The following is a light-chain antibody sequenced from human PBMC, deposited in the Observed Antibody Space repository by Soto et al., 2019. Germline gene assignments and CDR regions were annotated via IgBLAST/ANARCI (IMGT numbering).Light chain of an antibody. Sequence: QSVLTQPASVSGSPGQSITISCTGTSSDVGGYNYVSWYQQHPGKAPKLMIYEVSNRPSGVSNRFSGSKSGNMASLTISGLQAEDEADYYCSSYTSSSTRCVFGTGTQLTVL. CDR2: EVS. J-gene: IGLJ7*01. V-gene: IGLV2-14*01. CDR3: SSYTSSSTRCV. CDR1: SSDVGGYNY.